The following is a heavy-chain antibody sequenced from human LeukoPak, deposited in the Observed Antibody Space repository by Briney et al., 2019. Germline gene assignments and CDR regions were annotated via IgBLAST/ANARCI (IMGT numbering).Heavy chain of an antibody. CDR1: GFTFSSYA. CDR2: ISYDGSNK. V-gene: IGHV3-30-3*01. D-gene: IGHD3-3*01. Sequence: GGSLRLSCAASGFTFSSYAMHWVRQAPGKGLEWVAVISYDGSNKYYADSVKGRFTISGDNSKNTLYLQMNSLRAEDTAVYYCAREDCDFWSGAFDYWGQGTLVTVSS. J-gene: IGHJ4*02. CDR3: AREDCDFWSGAFDY.